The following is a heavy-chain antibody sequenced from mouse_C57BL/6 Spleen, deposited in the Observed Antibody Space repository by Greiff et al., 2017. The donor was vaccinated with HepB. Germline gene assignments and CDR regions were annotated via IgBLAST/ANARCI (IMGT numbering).Heavy chain of an antibody. CDR3: ARHEDGDYYGSWGYFDV. Sequence: QVQLQQPGAELVKPGASVKLSCKASGYTFTEYTIHWVKQRSGQGLEWIGWFYPGSGSIKYNEKFKDKATLTADKSSSTVYMELSRLTSEDSAVYFCARHEDGDYYGSWGYFDVWGTGTTVTVSS. D-gene: IGHD1-1*01. CDR2: FYPGSGSI. CDR1: GYTFTEYT. J-gene: IGHJ1*03. V-gene: IGHV1-62-2*01.